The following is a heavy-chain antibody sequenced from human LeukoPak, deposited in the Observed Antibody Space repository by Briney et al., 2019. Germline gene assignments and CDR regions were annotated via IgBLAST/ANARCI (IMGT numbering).Heavy chain of an antibody. Sequence: SETLSLTCTVSGGSISSYYWSWIRQPPGKGLEWIGYIYYSGSTNYNPSLKSRVTISVDTSKNQFSLKLSSVTAADTAVYYCARGQHHHYDFWSGYYSQGSFDYWGQGTLVTVSS. CDR2: IYYSGST. D-gene: IGHD3-3*01. V-gene: IGHV4-59*01. CDR1: GGSISSYY. J-gene: IGHJ4*02. CDR3: ARGQHHHYDFWSGYYSQGSFDY.